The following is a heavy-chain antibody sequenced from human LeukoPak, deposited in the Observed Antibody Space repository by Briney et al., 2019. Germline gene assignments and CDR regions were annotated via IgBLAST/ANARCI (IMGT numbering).Heavy chain of an antibody. D-gene: IGHD3-10*01. V-gene: IGHV1-2*02. Sequence: ASVKVSCKASGYTFTGYYMHWVRQAPGQGLEWMGWINPNSGGTNYAQKLQGRVTMTTDTSTSTAYMELRSLRSDDTAVYYCARSGSGSYYYYYYYYMDVWGKGTTVTVSS. J-gene: IGHJ6*03. CDR1: GYTFTGYY. CDR3: ARSGSGSYYYYYYYYMDV. CDR2: INPNSGGT.